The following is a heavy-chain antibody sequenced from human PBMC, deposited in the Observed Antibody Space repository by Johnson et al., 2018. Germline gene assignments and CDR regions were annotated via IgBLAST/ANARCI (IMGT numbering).Heavy chain of an antibody. J-gene: IGHJ6*03. D-gene: IGHD5-18*01. CDR2: IRSRVYGGTT. V-gene: IGHV3-49*03. Sequence: VQLVESGGGLVQPGGSLRVSCTASGFTFGENPMSWFRQAPGKGLELVGFIRSRVYGGTTEYAASVKGRFTISKDDSKSIVYLQRSSLKTEDTAVYYCTRIADTPVAQVYYYYLDVWGQGTPVTVSS. CDR1: GFTFGENP. CDR3: TRIADTPVAQVYYYYLDV.